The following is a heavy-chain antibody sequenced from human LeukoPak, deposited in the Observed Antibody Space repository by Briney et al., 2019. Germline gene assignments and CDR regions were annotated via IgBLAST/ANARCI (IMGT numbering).Heavy chain of an antibody. D-gene: IGHD2-2*01. CDR2: LSSSASAT. V-gene: IGHV3-23*01. Sequence: GGSLRLSCAASGFTFSSFAMSWVRQAPGKGPEWVSALSSSASATYYADSVKGRFTISRDNAKNSLYLQMNSLRAEDMALYYCAKDTQGLYQLAGGFDYWGQGTLVTVSS. CDR1: GFTFSSFA. CDR3: AKDTQGLYQLAGGFDY. J-gene: IGHJ4*02.